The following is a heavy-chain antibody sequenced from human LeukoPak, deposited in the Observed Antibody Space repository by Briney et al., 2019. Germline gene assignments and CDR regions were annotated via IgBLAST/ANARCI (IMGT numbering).Heavy chain of an antibody. D-gene: IGHD2-15*01. CDR1: GGSISSYY. CDR3: ARGGGTGAFDI. V-gene: IGHV4-59*01. Sequence: SETLSLTCTVSGGSISSYYWSWIRQPPGKGLGWIGYIYYSGSTIYNPSLKSRVTISVDTSKNQFSLKLSSVTAADTAVYYCARGGGTGAFDIWGQGTMVTVSS. CDR2: IYYSGST. J-gene: IGHJ3*02.